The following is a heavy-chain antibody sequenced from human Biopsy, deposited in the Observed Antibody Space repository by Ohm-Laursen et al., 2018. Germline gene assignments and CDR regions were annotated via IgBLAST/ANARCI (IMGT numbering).Heavy chain of an antibody. Sequence: SLRLSCAASGFTFSNYAMNWVRQAPGKGLEWVSAITGSGDSGGKTYYADSVKGRFTISRDNSKNTLFLQMNNLRAEDTAVFYCAKDLRNNNWGIEEWGQGTLVTVSS. CDR3: AKDLRNNNWGIEE. CDR2: ITGSGDSGGKT. D-gene: IGHD7-27*01. J-gene: IGHJ4*02. CDR1: GFTFSNYA. V-gene: IGHV3-23*01.